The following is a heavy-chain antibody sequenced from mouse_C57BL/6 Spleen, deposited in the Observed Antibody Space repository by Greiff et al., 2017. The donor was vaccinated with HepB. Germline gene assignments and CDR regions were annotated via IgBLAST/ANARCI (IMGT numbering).Heavy chain of an antibody. Sequence: QVQLQQSGAELVRPGASVTLSCKASGYTFTDYEMHWVKQTPVHGLEWIGAIDPETGGTAYNQKFKGKAILTADKSSSTAYMELRSLTSEDSAVYYCTAIYYYGSSYRFDYWGQGTTLTVSS. CDR3: TAIYYYGSSYRFDY. V-gene: IGHV1-15*01. J-gene: IGHJ2*01. CDR2: IDPETGGT. D-gene: IGHD1-1*01. CDR1: GYTFTDYE.